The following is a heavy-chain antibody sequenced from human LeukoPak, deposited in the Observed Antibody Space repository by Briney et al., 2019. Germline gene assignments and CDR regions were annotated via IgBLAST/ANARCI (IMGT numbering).Heavy chain of an antibody. V-gene: IGHV4-39*07. CDR1: GGSITKNGYY. CDR3: ASRITMVRGAPGAFDI. CDR2: MHYSGST. Sequence: PSETLSLTCSVSGGSITKNGYYWGWIRQSPETGLEWIGSMHYSGSTNYNPSLKSRVTISVDTSKNQFSLKLSSVTAADTAVYYCASRITMVRGAPGAFDIWGQGTMVTVSS. D-gene: IGHD3-10*01. J-gene: IGHJ3*02.